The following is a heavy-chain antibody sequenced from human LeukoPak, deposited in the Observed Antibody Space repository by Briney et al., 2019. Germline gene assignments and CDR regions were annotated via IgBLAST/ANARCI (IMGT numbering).Heavy chain of an antibody. J-gene: IGHJ3*02. Sequence: SEPLSLTCTVSGGSISSGDYYWSWIRQPPGKGLEWIGYIYYSGSTYYNPSLKSRVTISVDTSKNQFSLKLSSVTAADTAVYYCAREKANYYDSSDAFDIWGQGTMVTVSS. CDR1: GGSISSGDYY. V-gene: IGHV4-30-4*01. CDR3: AREKANYYDSSDAFDI. CDR2: IYYSGST. D-gene: IGHD3-22*01.